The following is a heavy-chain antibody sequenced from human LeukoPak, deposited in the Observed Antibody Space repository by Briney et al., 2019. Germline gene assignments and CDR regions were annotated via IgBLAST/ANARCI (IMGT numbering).Heavy chain of an antibody. CDR3: ARTKLRPAARHYFDY. CDR1: GGSFSGYY. D-gene: IGHD2-2*01. J-gene: IGHJ4*02. V-gene: IGHV4-34*01. CDR2: INHSGST. Sequence: KPSETLSLTCAVYGGSFSGYYWSWIRQPPGKGLEWIGEINHSGSTNYNPSLKSRVTISVDTSKNQFSLKLSSVTAADTAVYYCARTKLRPAARHYFDYWGQGTLVTVSS.